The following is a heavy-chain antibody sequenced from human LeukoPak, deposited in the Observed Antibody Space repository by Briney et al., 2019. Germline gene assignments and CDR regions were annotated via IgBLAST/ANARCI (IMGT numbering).Heavy chain of an antibody. CDR1: GFTFSNYC. J-gene: IGHJ3*01. V-gene: IGHV3-21*06. D-gene: IGHD3-22*01. Sequence: GGSLRLSCLASGFTFSNYCMNWVRQAPGKGLEWVSSISSSYTYIYYADSMKGRFTISRDNARNSLYLQMNSLRADDTAVYYCARDRSEGHDSSGPLDAFDVWGQGTLVTVSS. CDR3: ARDRSEGHDSSGPLDAFDV. CDR2: ISSSYTYI.